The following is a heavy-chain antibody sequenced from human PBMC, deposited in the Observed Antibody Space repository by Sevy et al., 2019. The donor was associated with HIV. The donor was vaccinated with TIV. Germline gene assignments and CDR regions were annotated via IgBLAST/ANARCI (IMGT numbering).Heavy chain of an antibody. D-gene: IGHD3-22*01. CDR1: GFTSSSYG. Sequence: GGSLRLSCAASGFTSSSYGMHWVRQAPGKGLEWVAVIWYDGSNKYYADSVKGRFTISRDNSKNTLYLQMNSLRAEDTAVYYCATSSGYYLGYFDYWGQGTLVTVSS. CDR2: IWYDGSNK. J-gene: IGHJ4*02. CDR3: ATSSGYYLGYFDY. V-gene: IGHV3-33*01.